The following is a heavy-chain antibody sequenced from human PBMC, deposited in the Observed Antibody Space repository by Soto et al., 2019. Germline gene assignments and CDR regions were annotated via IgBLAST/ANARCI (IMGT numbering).Heavy chain of an antibody. CDR3: ARGPADYNYDSSGYHYYFDY. D-gene: IGHD3-22*01. V-gene: IGHV4-59*01. CDR2: IYYSGST. Sequence: SSETLSLTCTVSGGSISSYYWSWIRQPPGKGLEWIGYIYYSGSTNYNPSLKSRVTISVDTSKNQFSLKLSSVTAADTTVYYCARGPADYNYDSSGYHYYFDYWGQGTLVTVS. CDR1: GGSISSYY. J-gene: IGHJ4*02.